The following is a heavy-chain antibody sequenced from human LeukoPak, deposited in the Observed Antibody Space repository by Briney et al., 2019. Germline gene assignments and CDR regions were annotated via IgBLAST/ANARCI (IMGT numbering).Heavy chain of an antibody. Sequence: GGSLRLSCATSGFTFSDHYMDWVRQAPGKGLEWVGRTRNKANSYSTAYAASVRDRFTISRDVSEYSLYLQMSSLKTEDTAVYYCARLNRIGGTYFFDYWGQGTLVTVSS. CDR3: ARLNRIGGTYFFDY. CDR1: GFTFSDHY. D-gene: IGHD1-26*01. V-gene: IGHV3-72*01. J-gene: IGHJ4*02. CDR2: TRNKANSYST.